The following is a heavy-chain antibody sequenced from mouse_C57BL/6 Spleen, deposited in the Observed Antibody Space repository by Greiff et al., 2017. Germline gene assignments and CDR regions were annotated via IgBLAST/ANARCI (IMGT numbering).Heavy chain of an antibody. D-gene: IGHD4-1*01. J-gene: IGHJ2*01. CDR1: GYAFSSSW. V-gene: IGHV1-82*01. Sequence: QVQLQQSGPELVKPGASVKISCKASGYAFSSSWMNWVKQRPGKGLEWIGRIYPGDGDTNYNGKFKGKATLTADQSSSTAYMQLSSLTSEDSAVYFCARGTGTGDYWGQGTTLTVSS. CDR3: ARGTGTGDY. CDR2: IYPGDGDT.